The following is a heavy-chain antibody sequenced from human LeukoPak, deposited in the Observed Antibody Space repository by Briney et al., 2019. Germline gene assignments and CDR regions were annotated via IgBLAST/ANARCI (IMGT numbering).Heavy chain of an antibody. CDR2: ISSSSGYI. CDR1: GFTLRNYA. Sequence: SLRLSCAASGFTLRNYAMSWVRQAPGNRLEWVSSISSSSGYINYADSVKGRFTVSRDNAKNSLYLQMNSLRAEDTAVYYCARDSGYCSSTGCYVHYFDYWGQGTLVTVSS. J-gene: IGHJ4*02. D-gene: IGHD2-2*01. V-gene: IGHV3-21*01. CDR3: ARDSGYCSSTGCYVHYFDY.